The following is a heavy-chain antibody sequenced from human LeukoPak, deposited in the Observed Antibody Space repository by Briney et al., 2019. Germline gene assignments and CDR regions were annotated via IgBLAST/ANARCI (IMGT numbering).Heavy chain of an antibody. V-gene: IGHV4-59*01. D-gene: IGHD6-19*01. J-gene: IGHJ4*02. CDR2: IYYSGST. CDR3: ARVGSSGSDFDY. Sequence: PSETPSLTCTVSGGSISSYYWSWIRQPPGKGLEWIGYIYYSGSTDSNPSLKSRVTISVDTSKNQFSLKLRSVTAADTAVYYCARVGSSGSDFDYWGQGTLVTVSS. CDR1: GGSISSYY.